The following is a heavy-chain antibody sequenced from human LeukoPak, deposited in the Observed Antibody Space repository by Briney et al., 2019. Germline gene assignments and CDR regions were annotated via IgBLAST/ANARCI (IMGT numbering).Heavy chain of an antibody. CDR1: GFTFSNYN. Sequence: GGSLRLSCAASGFTFSNYNFYWVRQAPGKGLEWVSSISSTSSYIYYADSMKGRFTISRDNAKNSLYLQMNSLRAEDTAVYYCARRYFDYWGQGTLVTVSS. V-gene: IGHV3-21*01. CDR3: ARRYFDY. J-gene: IGHJ4*02. CDR2: ISSTSSYI.